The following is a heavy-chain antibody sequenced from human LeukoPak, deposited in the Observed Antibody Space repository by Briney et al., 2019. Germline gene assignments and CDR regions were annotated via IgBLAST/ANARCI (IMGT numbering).Heavy chain of an antibody. J-gene: IGHJ5*02. Sequence: GGSLRLPCAASGFTFSDSAVSWVRHSPGEGLKWFSSISDTGGRTYYADSVKGRFTITRDNSRTTVNLQMNSLRAGDTARYYCAKGGRDFDFWRFDLWGQGILVIVSS. D-gene: IGHD3-3*01. V-gene: IGHV3-23*01. CDR2: ISDTGGRT. CDR1: GFTFSDSA. CDR3: AKGGRDFDFWRFDL.